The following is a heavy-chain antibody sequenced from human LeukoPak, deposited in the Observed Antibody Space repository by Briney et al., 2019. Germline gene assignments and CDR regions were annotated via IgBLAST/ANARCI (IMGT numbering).Heavy chain of an antibody. D-gene: IGHD3-10*01. CDR3: ASTSAMGGSGSYFYGMDV. CDR2: IYYSGST. Sequence: KSSETLSLTCTVSGGSISSGGYYWSWIRQHPGKGLEWIGYIYYSGSTYYNPSLKSRVTISVDTSKNQFSLKLSSVTAADTAVYYCASTSAMGGSGSYFYGMDVWGQGTTVTVSS. V-gene: IGHV4-31*03. J-gene: IGHJ6*02. CDR1: GGSISSGGYY.